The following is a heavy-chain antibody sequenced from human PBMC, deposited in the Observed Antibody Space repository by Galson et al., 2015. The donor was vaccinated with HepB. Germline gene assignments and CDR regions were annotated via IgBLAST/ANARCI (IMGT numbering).Heavy chain of an antibody. V-gene: IGHV3-7*03. CDR2: IKQDGSET. J-gene: IGHJ4*02. Sequence: SLRLSCAASGFTFSNYWMSWVRQAPGKGLEWVANIKQDGSETYFADSVRGRFTLSRDNAKNSQYLQMNSLRADDTAVYYCARGYYYSFDYWGQGTLVTVSS. D-gene: IGHD3-10*01. CDR1: GFTFSNYW. CDR3: ARGYYYSFDY.